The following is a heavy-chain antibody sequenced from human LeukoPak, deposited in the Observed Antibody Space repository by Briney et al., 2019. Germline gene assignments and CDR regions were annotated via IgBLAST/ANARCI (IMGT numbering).Heavy chain of an antibody. J-gene: IGHJ5*02. CDR2: INHDESKK. CDR3: AISTYSSSPS. V-gene: IGHV3-7*01. CDR1: GFAFSDHW. Sequence: GGSLRLSCAASGFAFSDHWMIWVRQAPGKGLEWVANINHDESKKYYVDSVEGRFTISRDNATNSLYLQMNSLRAEDTAVYYCAISTYSSSPSWGQGTLVTVSS. D-gene: IGHD6-6*01.